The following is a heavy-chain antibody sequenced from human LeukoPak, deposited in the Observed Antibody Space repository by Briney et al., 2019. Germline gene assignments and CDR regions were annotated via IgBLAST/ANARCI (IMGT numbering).Heavy chain of an antibody. J-gene: IGHJ5*02. D-gene: IGHD6-19*01. Sequence: PGGSLSLSCAASGFTFSDYYMSWIRQAPGKGLGGVSYISSSGSTIYYADSVKGRFTISRDNAKNSLYLQMNSLRAEDTAVYYCARDMYSSGWNHWGQGTLVTVSS. CDR3: ARDMYSSGWNH. V-gene: IGHV3-11*01. CDR1: GFTFSDYY. CDR2: ISSSGSTI.